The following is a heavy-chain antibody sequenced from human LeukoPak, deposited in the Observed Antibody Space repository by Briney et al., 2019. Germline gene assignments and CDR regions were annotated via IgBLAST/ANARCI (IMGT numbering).Heavy chain of an antibody. Sequence: PGGSLRLSCAASGFTFSGSAMHWVRQASGKGLEWVGRIRSRANSYATAYAASVKGRFTISRDDSNNTAYLQMNSLKTEDTAVYYCTRSAELLWFGEYLSNWGQGTLVTVSS. CDR3: TRSAELLWFGEYLSN. J-gene: IGHJ4*02. CDR2: IRSRANSYAT. V-gene: IGHV3-73*01. CDR1: GFTFSGSA. D-gene: IGHD3-10*01.